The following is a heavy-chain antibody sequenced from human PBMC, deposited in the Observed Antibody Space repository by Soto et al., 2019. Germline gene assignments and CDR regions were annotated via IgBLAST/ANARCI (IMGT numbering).Heavy chain of an antibody. D-gene: IGHD4-17*01. V-gene: IGHV3-74*01. CDR3: ARDPSTVSELDY. CDR2: INSDGSSP. CDR1: GFTFSSYW. J-gene: IGHJ4*02. Sequence: GGSLRLSCAASGFTFSSYWMHWVRQAPGKGLVWVSRINSDGSSPSYAGSVKGRFTISRDNAKNTLYLQMNSLRAEDTAVYYCARDPSTVSELDYWGQGTLVTVSS.